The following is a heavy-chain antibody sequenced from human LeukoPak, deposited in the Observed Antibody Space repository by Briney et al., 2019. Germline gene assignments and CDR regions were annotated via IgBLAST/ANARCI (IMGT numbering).Heavy chain of an antibody. CDR3: ASNLGAYSGYDKGAADFDY. CDR2: FYPEDGET. Sequence: ASVQVPCKHSRWTLPELSMHGLGQAPGKGVEWMGGFYPEDGETIYAQKFQGRVTMTEDTSTDTAYMELSSLRAEDTAVYYCASNLGAYSGYDKGAADFDYWGQGTLVTVSS. J-gene: IGHJ4*02. CDR1: RWTLPELS. D-gene: IGHD5-12*01. V-gene: IGHV1-24*01.